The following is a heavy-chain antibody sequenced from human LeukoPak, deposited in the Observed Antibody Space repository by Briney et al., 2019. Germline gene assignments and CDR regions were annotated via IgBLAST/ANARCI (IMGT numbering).Heavy chain of an antibody. J-gene: IGHJ4*02. CDR1: GYTFTSYY. Sequence: ASVKVSCKASGYTFTSYYMHWVRQAPGQGLEWMGIINPSGGSTSYAQKFQGRVTITADESTSIAYMELSSLRSEDTAVYYCARDRGSGYYLDYWGQGTLVTVPS. CDR2: INPSGGST. CDR3: ARDRGSGYYLDY. D-gene: IGHD3-22*01. V-gene: IGHV1-46*01.